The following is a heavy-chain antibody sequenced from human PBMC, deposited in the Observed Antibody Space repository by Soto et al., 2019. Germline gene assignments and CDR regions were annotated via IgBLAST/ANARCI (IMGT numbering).Heavy chain of an antibody. CDR3: ARGGQLRGMDV. J-gene: IGHJ6*02. D-gene: IGHD6-13*01. V-gene: IGHV5-51*01. CDR1: GYPFTDYW. CDR2: IYPGDSDT. Sequence: PGEAVKLSCEGCGYPFTDYWSGWVRPLPGKGLEWMGIIYPGDSDTRYSPSFQGHVTITVDKSTSTAYLQWNTLKASDTAMYYCARGGQLRGMDVWGQGNTVTVSS.